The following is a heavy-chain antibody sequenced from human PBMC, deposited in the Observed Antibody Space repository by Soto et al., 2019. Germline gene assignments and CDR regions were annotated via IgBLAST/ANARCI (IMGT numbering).Heavy chain of an antibody. CDR1: GGSISSGGYY. D-gene: IGHD6-13*01. V-gene: IGHV4-31*03. Sequence: SETLSLTCTVSGGSISSGGYYWSWIRQHPGKGLEWIGYIYYSGSTYYNPSLKSRVTISVDTSKKQFSLKLGSVTAADTAVYYCARVSRGSSWSFLDYWGQGTLVTAPQ. J-gene: IGHJ4*02. CDR2: IYYSGST. CDR3: ARVSRGSSWSFLDY.